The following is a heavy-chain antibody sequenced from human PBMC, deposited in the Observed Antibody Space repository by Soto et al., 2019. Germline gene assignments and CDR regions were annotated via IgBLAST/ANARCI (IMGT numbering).Heavy chain of an antibody. CDR1: GFTFSSYS. CDR2: INPDGRRT. D-gene: IGHD2-15*01. Sequence: EVQVVESGGGLVQPGGSLRLSCAGAGFTFSSYSMHWVRQVPGKGLVWVSRINPDGRRTNYADSVKGRFTISRDNAKNTVYLQMNRLRGEDTAVYYCARELGGGDTYWGLGTLVTVSS. CDR3: ARELGGGDTY. J-gene: IGHJ4*02. V-gene: IGHV3-74*01.